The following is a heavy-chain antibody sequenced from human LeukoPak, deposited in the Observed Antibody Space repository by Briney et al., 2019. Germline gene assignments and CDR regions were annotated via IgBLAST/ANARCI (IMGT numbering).Heavy chain of an antibody. CDR1: GYTFSSYD. J-gene: IGHJ4*02. CDR3: ARGQSGRRFLADY. Sequence: ASVKVSCKASGYTFSSYDINWVRQATGHGLEWMGWMNPISGNTGYAQKFQGRVTITRDNSINTAYMDLTNLRSEDTAVYYCARGQSGRRFLADYWGQGTLVTVSS. CDR2: MNPISGNT. D-gene: IGHD3-3*01. V-gene: IGHV1-8*01.